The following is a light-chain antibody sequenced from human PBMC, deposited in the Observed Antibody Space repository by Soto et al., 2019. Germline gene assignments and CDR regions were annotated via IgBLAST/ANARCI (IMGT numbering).Light chain of an antibody. CDR1: SSNIGSNY. CDR3: AAWDDSLSGWV. J-gene: IGLJ3*02. Sequence: QSVLTQPPSASGTPGQRVTNSCSGSSSNIGSNYVYWYQQLPGTAPKLLIYSNNQRPSGVPDRFSGSKSGTSASLAISGLRSEDEADYYCAAWDDSLSGWVFGGGTKVTVL. CDR2: SNN. V-gene: IGLV1-47*02.